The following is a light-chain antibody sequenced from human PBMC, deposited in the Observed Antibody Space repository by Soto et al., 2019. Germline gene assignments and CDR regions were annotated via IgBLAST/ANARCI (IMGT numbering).Light chain of an antibody. J-gene: IGKJ4*01. V-gene: IGKV1-39*01. Sequence: DIQMTQSPSSLSASVGDRVTITCRASQTIINYLNWYQQKPGKAPNLLIYDSSSLLSGVPSRFSGSGSGTDFPLTINRLPPEDFGTYFCQQSHEAPFTFGGGTRVQIE. CDR2: DSS. CDR1: QTIINY. CDR3: QQSHEAPFT.